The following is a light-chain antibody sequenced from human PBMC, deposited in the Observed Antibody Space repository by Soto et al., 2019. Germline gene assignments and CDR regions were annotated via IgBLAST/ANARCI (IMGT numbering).Light chain of an antibody. V-gene: IGKV3-15*01. CDR3: QQYNNWPPWT. J-gene: IGKJ1*01. Sequence: EVVMTQSPATLSVSPGERATLSCRASQSVSSNLAWYQQKRGQAPRLLIYGASTRATGIPARFSGSGSGTEFTPTISSLQSEDFAFYYCQQYNNWPPWTFGQGTKVEIK. CDR2: GAS. CDR1: QSVSSN.